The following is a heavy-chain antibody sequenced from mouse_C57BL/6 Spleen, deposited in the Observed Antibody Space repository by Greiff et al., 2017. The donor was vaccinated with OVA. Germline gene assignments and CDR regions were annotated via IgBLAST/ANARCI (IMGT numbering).Heavy chain of an antibody. D-gene: IGHD2-1*01. V-gene: IGHV1-9*01. CDR2: ILPGSGST. Sequence: QVQLQQSGAELMKPGASVKLSCKATGYTFTGYWIEWIGEILPGSGSTNYNEKFKGKATFTADTSSNTAYMQLSSLTTEDSAIYYCAREGKGDYYAMDYWGQGTSVTVSS. CDR3: AREGKGDYYAMDY. CDR1: GYTFTGYW. J-gene: IGHJ4*01.